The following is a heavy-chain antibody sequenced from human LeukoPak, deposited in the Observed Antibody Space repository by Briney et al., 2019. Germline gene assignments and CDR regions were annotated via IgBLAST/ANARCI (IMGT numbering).Heavy chain of an antibody. D-gene: IGHD3/OR15-3a*01. CDR1: GGSISSYY. J-gene: IGHJ3*02. CDR2: IYYSGST. V-gene: IGHV4-59*01. Sequence: SETLSLTCTVSGGSISSYYWSWIRQPPGKGLEWIGYIYYSGSTNYNPSLKSRVTISVDTSKNQFSLKLSSVTAADTAVYYCARGTSAWTGPGAFDIWGQGTMVTVSS. CDR3: ARGTSAWTGPGAFDI.